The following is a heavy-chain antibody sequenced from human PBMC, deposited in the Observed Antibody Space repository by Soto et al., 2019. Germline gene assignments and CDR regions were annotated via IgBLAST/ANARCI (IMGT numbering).Heavy chain of an antibody. CDR1: GYDFNTNW. J-gene: IGHJ4*01. CDR3: ARLPRDCNKTSCYYADH. CDR2: MYPGDSDT. Sequence: VQSGPEVRKPGESLKISCRGSGYDFNTNWFGWVRQLPGKGLEWVGIMYPGDSDTRYNPSLQGHVTLSADVTVGTAFLQWRSLKTSDTGMYFCARLPRDCNKTSCYYADHWGHGTQVTVSS. V-gene: IGHV5-51*01. D-gene: IGHD2-2*01.